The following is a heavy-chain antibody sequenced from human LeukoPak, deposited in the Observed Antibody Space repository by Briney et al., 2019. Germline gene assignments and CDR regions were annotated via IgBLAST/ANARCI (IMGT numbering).Heavy chain of an antibody. J-gene: IGHJ4*02. CDR2: ISSNGDTT. V-gene: IGHV3-64D*09. CDR3: VKDDRYFYDSSAYPT. Sequence: PGGSLRLSCAASGFTFSTYAMHWVRQAPGKGLESVSAISSNGDTTSYTDSLKGRFTIPRDNSKNTLYLQMSSLRPEDTAVYYCVKDDRYFYDSSAYPTWGQGTLVTVSS. CDR1: GFTFSTYA. D-gene: IGHD3-22*01.